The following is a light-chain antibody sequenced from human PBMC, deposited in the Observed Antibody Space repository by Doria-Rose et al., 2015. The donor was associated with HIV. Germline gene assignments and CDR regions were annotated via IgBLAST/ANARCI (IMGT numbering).Light chain of an antibody. CDR1: QSFSSTY. V-gene: IGKV3-20*01. J-gene: IGKJ1*01. CDR2: DGS. CDR3: HQYGTSWT. Sequence: TQSPGTLSLSPGERATLHCRASQSFSSTYLAWYQQKPGQAPSLLIYDGSTRATGIPDRFSASGSGTDFTLTINRLEPEDFALYYCHQYGTSWTFGQGTKVEI.